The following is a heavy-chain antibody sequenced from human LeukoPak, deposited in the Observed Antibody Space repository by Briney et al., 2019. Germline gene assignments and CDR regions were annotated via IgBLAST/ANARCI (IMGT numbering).Heavy chain of an antibody. CDR3: AKFPSRYSSSWYGAFDI. J-gene: IGHJ3*02. V-gene: IGHV3-23*01. D-gene: IGHD6-13*01. CDR2: ISGGGVST. Sequence: PGGSLRLSCAASGFTFSSFPMSWVRQAPGKGLEWVSVISGGGVSTYYADSVKGRFTISRDNSKNTLYLQMNSLRAEDTAVYYCAKFPSRYSSSWYGAFDIWGQGTMVTVSS. CDR1: GFTFSSFP.